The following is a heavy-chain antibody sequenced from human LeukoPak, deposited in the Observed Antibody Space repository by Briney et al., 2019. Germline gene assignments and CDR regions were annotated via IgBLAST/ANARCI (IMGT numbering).Heavy chain of an antibody. V-gene: IGHV3-9*03. D-gene: IGHD2-2*01. Sequence: GGSLRLSCAASGFTFDDYAMHWVRHAPGKGLEWVSGISWNSGSIGYADSVKGRFTISRDNAKNSLYLQMNSLRAEDMALYYCAKGQGYQLPDAFDIWDQGTMVTVSS. J-gene: IGHJ3*02. CDR1: GFTFDDYA. CDR2: ISWNSGSI. CDR3: AKGQGYQLPDAFDI.